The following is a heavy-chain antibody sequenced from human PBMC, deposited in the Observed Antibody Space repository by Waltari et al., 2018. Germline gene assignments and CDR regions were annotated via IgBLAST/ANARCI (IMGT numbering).Heavy chain of an antibody. CDR2: ISSAGSYK. CDR1: GFTFGTYT. D-gene: IGHD1-26*01. J-gene: IGHJ5*02. V-gene: IGHV3-21*02. Sequence: EVQLVESGGGLVKPGGSLRLSCAASGFTFGTYTMSWVRQAPGKGPEWVSSISSAGSYKYYADSMKGRFTISRDNARNSVYLQMNSLRVDDTAVYYCARVNSGTPNWFDPWG. CDR3: ARVNSGTPNWFDP.